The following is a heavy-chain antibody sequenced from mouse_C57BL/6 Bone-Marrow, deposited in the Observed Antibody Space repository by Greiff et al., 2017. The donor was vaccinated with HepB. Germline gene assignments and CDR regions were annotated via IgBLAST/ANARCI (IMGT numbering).Heavy chain of an antibody. CDR2: IYPGSGST. Sequence: VQLQQPGAELVKPGASVKMSCKASGYTFTSYWITWVKQRPGQGLEWIGDIYPGSGSTNYNEKFKSKATLTVDKSSSTAYMQLSSLTSEDSAVYYCARVRRAYYSLFDYWGQGTTLTVSS. V-gene: IGHV1-55*01. D-gene: IGHD2-12*01. CDR3: ARVRRAYYSLFDY. CDR1: GYTFTSYW. J-gene: IGHJ2*01.